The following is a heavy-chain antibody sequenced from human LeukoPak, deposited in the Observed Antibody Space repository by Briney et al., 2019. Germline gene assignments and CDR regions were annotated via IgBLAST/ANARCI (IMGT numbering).Heavy chain of an antibody. CDR1: GYTFTGYY. J-gene: IGHJ5*02. Sequence: ASVKVSCKASGYTFTGYYMHWVRQAPGQGLEWMGWINPNSGGTNYAQKFQGRVTMTRDTSISTAYMELSRLRSDDTAVYYCARGFQRIQLWLRDWFDPWGQGTLVTVSS. D-gene: IGHD5-18*01. CDR3: ARGFQRIQLWLRDWFDP. V-gene: IGHV1-2*02. CDR2: INPNSGGT.